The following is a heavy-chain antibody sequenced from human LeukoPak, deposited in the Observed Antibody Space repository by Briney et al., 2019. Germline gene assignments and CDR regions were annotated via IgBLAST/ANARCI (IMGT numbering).Heavy chain of an antibody. CDR2: IGIDSGNT. J-gene: IGHJ4*02. CDR3: ARDDKYAFDN. D-gene: IGHD2-2*01. V-gene: IGHV3-11*06. Sequence: GGSLRISCAASGFTFRNFAMSWVRQAPGKGLEWISYIGIDSGNTNYADSVKGRFTISGDKAKNSLYLQMNSLRVEDAAVYYCARDDKYAFDNWGQGTLVTVSS. CDR1: GFTFRNFA.